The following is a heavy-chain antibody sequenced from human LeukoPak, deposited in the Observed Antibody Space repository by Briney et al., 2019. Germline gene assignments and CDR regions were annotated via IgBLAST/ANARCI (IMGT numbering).Heavy chain of an antibody. CDR1: GFTLSIYS. J-gene: IGHJ4*02. D-gene: IGHD4-11*01. CDR2: ISSSSSTI. V-gene: IGHV3-48*01. CDR3: ARDRFTMTTVTTFVNY. Sequence: GGSLRLSCAASGFTLSIYSMNWVRQAPEEGREWGSYISSSSSTIYYSDSVKGRFTISRDNAKNSLYLQMNSLRAEDTAVYYCARDRFTMTTVTTFVNYWGQGTLVTVSS.